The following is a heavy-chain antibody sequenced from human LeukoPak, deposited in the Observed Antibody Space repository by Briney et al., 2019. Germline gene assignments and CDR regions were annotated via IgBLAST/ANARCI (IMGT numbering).Heavy chain of an antibody. J-gene: IGHJ3*02. CDR2: IYPGDSDT. V-gene: IGHV5-51*01. D-gene: IGHD3-22*01. Sequence: GESLKISCKGSGYSFTSYWIGWVRQMPGKGLEWMGIIYPGDSDTRYSPSFQGQVTISADKSISTAYLQWSSLKASDTAMYYCARQIGYDSSGYYHVDAFDIWGQGTMVTVSS. CDR1: GYSFTSYW. CDR3: ARQIGYDSSGYYHVDAFDI.